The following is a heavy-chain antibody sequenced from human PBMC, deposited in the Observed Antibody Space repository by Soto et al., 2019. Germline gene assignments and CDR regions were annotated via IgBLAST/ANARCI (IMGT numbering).Heavy chain of an antibody. CDR1: GFTFSDYY. J-gene: IGHJ6*02. CDR3: ATSNYDFWSGYDYYGMDV. D-gene: IGHD3-3*01. Sequence: QVQLVESGGGLVKPGGSLRLSCAASGFTFSDYYMSWIRQAPGKGLEWVSYISSSSSYTNYADSVEGRFTISRDNAKNSLYLQMNSLRAEDTAVYYCATSNYDFWSGYDYYGMDVWGQGTTVTVSS. CDR2: ISSSSSYT. V-gene: IGHV3-11*06.